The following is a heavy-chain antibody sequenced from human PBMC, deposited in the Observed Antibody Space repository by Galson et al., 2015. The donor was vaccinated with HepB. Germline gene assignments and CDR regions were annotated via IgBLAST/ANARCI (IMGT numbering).Heavy chain of an antibody. CDR2: ISSSGSTI. D-gene: IGHD2-2*01. J-gene: IGHJ6*02. V-gene: IGHV3-48*03. Sequence: SLRLSCAASGFTFSSYEMNWVRQAPGKGLEWVSYISSSGSTIYYADSVKGRFTISRDNAKNSLYLQMNSLRAEDTAVYYCARYAGGRPYYYYYGMDVWGQGTTVTVSS. CDR3: ARYAGGRPYYYYYGMDV. CDR1: GFTFSSYE.